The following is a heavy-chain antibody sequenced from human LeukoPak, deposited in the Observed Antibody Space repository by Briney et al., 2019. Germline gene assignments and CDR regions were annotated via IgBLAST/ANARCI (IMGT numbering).Heavy chain of an antibody. J-gene: IGHJ4*02. D-gene: IGHD6-13*01. V-gene: IGHV3-74*01. Sequence: GGSLRLSCAASGFTFSSYWMHWVRQAPGKRLVWGSRMNPDGSNTVYADSVKGRFTISRDNSKNTLYLQMNSLRAEDTAVYYCAREMDSYSSSWSVFDYWGQRTLVTVSS. CDR2: MNPDGSNT. CDR3: AREMDSYSSSWSVFDY. CDR1: GFTFSSYW.